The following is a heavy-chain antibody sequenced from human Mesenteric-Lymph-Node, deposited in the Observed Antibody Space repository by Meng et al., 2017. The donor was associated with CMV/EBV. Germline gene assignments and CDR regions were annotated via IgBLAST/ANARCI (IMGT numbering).Heavy chain of an antibody. D-gene: IGHD3-3*01. V-gene: IGHV4-59*12. Sequence: SETLSLTCTVSGRSITSYHWSWIRQPPGKGLEWIGYIYYSGRTNYNPSLKSRVTISVETSKNQSSLKLTPVTAADTAVYFCARGDHTQVWGGYYDYWGQGILVTVSS. J-gene: IGHJ4*02. CDR2: IYYSGRT. CDR3: ARGDHTQVWGGYYDY. CDR1: GRSITSYH.